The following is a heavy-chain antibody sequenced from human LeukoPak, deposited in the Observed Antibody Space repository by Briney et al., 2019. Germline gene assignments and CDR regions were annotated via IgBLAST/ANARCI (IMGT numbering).Heavy chain of an antibody. CDR3: ARDYPIYYYYGMDV. CDR2: IYSGGST. J-gene: IGHJ6*02. V-gene: IGHV3-66*01. Sequence: GGSLRLSCAASGFTVSSNYMSWVRQAPGKGLEWVSVIYSGGSTYYADSVKGRFTISRNNSKNTLYLQMNSLRAEDTAVYYCARDYPIYYYYGMDVWGQGTTVTVSS. CDR1: GFTVSSNY.